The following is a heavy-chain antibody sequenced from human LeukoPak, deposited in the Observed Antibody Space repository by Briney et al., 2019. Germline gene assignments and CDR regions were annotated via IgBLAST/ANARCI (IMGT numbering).Heavy chain of an antibody. CDR2: INPNSGGT. CDR3: ARDLRYSSGWSASGMDV. J-gene: IGHJ6*03. Sequence: GASEKVSCKASGYTFTGYYMHWVRQAPGQGLEWMGWINPNSGGTNYAQKLQGRVSMTTDTSTSTAYMDLRSLRSDDTAVYYCARDLRYSSGWSASGMDVWGKGTTVTISS. CDR1: GYTFTGYY. D-gene: IGHD6-19*01. V-gene: IGHV1-2*02.